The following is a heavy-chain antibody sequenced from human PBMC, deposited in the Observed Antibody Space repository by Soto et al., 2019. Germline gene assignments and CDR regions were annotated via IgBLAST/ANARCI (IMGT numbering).Heavy chain of an antibody. Sequence: GGSLRLSCAASGFTFSSYGMHWVRQAPGKGLEWVAVIWYDGSNKYYADTVKGRFTIYRDNSKNTLYLQMNSLRAEDTAVYYCARVGDDFYYYYGMDVWGQGTTVTVSS. V-gene: IGHV3-33*08. CDR3: ARVGDDFYYYYGMDV. D-gene: IGHD3-10*01. CDR2: IWYDGSNK. CDR1: GFTFSSYG. J-gene: IGHJ6*02.